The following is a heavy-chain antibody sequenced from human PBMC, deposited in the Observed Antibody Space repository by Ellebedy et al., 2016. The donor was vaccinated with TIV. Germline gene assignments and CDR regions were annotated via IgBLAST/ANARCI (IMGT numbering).Heavy chain of an antibody. J-gene: IGHJ3*02. Sequence: MPSETLSLTCTVSGVSITTNYWSWIRQTPGKGLEWIGYIYYGGGTNYNPSLKSRVTLSLDTSKNHFSLNLTSVTAADTAVYSCARPYGSGWLGRSAFDIWGQGTLVTVSS. CDR3: ARPYGSGWLGRSAFDI. V-gene: IGHV4-59*12. CDR2: IYYGGGT. CDR1: GVSITTNY. D-gene: IGHD6-19*01.